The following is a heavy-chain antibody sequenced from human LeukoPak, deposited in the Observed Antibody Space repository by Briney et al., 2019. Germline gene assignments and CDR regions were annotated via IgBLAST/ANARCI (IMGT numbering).Heavy chain of an antibody. Sequence: GGSLRLSCAASGFTFSSYGMHWVRQAPGKGLEWVAFIRYDGSNKYYADSVKGRFTISRDNSKNTLYLQMNSLRAEDTAVYYCAKDYSLYYYDSSGYLPPDYWGQGTLVTVSS. D-gene: IGHD3-22*01. CDR2: IRYDGSNK. V-gene: IGHV3-30*02. J-gene: IGHJ4*02. CDR3: AKDYSLYYYDSSGYLPPDY. CDR1: GFTFSSYG.